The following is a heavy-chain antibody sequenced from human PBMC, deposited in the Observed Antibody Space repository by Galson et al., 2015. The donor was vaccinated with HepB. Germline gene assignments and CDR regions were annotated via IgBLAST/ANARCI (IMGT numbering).Heavy chain of an antibody. CDR3: ARQGSSSY. CDR1: GYTFIDYY. V-gene: IGHV1-2*02. CDR2: INTKSGGT. Sequence: SVKVSCKASGYTFIDYYIHWVRQAPGQGLEWMGWINTKSGGTKYAQKFQGRATMTRDTSISTVYMELSRLTSNDTAIYYCARQGSSSYWGQGTLVAVSS. J-gene: IGHJ4*02. D-gene: IGHD2-15*01.